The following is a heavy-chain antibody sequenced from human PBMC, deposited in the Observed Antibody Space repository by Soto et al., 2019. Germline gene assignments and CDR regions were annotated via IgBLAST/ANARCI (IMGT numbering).Heavy chain of an antibody. CDR2: IIPIFGTA. D-gene: IGHD2-21*02. CDR3: ARDDWFTNHIVVVTAIDAFDS. J-gene: IGHJ3*02. CDR1: GGTFSSYA. Sequence: QVQLVQSGAEVKKPGSSVKVSCKASGGTFSSYAISWVRQAPGQGLEWMGGIIPIFGTANYAQKFQGRVTITADESTSTAYMELSSLRSEDTAVYYCARDDWFTNHIVVVTAIDAFDSWGQGTMVTVSS. V-gene: IGHV1-69*01.